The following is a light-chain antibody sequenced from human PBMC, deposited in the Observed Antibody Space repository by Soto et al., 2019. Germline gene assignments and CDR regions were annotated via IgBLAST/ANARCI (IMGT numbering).Light chain of an antibody. CDR1: QSLSGN. CDR2: DTS. CDR3: QQRSNWPPNT. Sequence: EILLTQSPATLSLSPGERATLSCRASQSLSGNLALAWYQQKPGQAPRLLIYDTSNRATGIPARFSGSGSGTDFTLTISSLEPEDFAVYYCQQRSNWPPNTFGGGTKVDIK. V-gene: IGKV3-11*01. J-gene: IGKJ4*01.